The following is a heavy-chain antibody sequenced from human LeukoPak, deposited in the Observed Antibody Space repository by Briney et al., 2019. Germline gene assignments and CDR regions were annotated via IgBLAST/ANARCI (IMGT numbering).Heavy chain of an antibody. CDR2: ISAYNGNT. J-gene: IGHJ6*02. CDR3: ARGRATVTTDGMDV. CDR1: GYTFTSYG. D-gene: IGHD4-17*01. V-gene: IGHV1-18*01. Sequence: ASVKVSCKASGYTFTSYGISWVRQAPGQGLEWMGWISAYNGNTNYAQKFQGRVTMTRNTSISTAYMELSSLRSEDTAVYYCARGRATVTTDGMDVWGQGTTVTVSS.